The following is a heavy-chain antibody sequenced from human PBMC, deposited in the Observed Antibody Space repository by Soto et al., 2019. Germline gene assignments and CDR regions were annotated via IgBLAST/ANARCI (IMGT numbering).Heavy chain of an antibody. CDR2: ISYDGSNK. J-gene: IGHJ4*02. Sequence: QVQLVESGGGVVQPGRSLRLSCAASGFTFSSYAMHWVRQAPGKGLEWVAVISYDGSNKYYADSVKGRFTISRDNSKITLYLQMNSLSAEDTAVYYCARDHEYSSSSYFDYWGQGTLVTVSS. D-gene: IGHD6-6*01. CDR1: GFTFSSYA. V-gene: IGHV3-30-3*01. CDR3: ARDHEYSSSSYFDY.